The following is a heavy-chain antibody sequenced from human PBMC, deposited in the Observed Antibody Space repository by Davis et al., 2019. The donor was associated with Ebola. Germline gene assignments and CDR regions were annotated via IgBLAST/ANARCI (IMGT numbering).Heavy chain of an antibody. J-gene: IGHJ4*02. D-gene: IGHD3-3*01. CDR1: GFTFDTYG. V-gene: IGHV3-53*04. Sequence: PGGSLRLSCAASGFTFDTYGMSWVRQAPGKGLEWVSVIYSGGSTYYADSVKGRFTISRHNSKNTLYLQMNSLRAEDTAVYYCARVGLRFLEWLSFDYWGQGTLVTVSS. CDR2: IYSGGST. CDR3: ARVGLRFLEWLSFDY.